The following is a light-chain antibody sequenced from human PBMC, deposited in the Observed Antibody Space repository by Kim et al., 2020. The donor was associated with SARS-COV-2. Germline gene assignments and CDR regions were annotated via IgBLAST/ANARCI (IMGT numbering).Light chain of an antibody. CDR1: SSDVGGYKS. CDR3: SSYAGSNNLV. V-gene: IGLV2-8*01. Sequence: GQSVTISCTGTSSDVGGYKSVSWYQQHPGKAPKLMIYEVSKRPSGVPDRFSGSKSGNTASLTVSGLQAEDEADYYCSSYAGSNNLVFGGGTQLTV. J-gene: IGLJ2*01. CDR2: EVS.